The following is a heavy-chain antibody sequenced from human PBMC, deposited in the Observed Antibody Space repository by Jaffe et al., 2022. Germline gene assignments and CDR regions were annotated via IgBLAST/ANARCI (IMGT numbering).Heavy chain of an antibody. CDR3: AKDLTTLTLGFDY. V-gene: IGHV3-30*18. Sequence: QVHLVESGGGVVQPGRSLRLSCAASGFTFSGFGMHWFRQAPGEGLEWVTVISNDGGRQYYADSVRGRFTISRDNSKNTLYLQMNSLRPEDTAIYYCAKDLTTLTLGFDYWGQGTLVSVSS. CDR2: ISNDGGRQ. CDR1: GFTFSGFG. J-gene: IGHJ4*02. D-gene: IGHD4-17*01.